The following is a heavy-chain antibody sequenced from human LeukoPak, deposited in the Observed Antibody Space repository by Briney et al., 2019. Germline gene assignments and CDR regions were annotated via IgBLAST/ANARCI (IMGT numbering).Heavy chain of an antibody. J-gene: IGHJ4*02. CDR3: ARHREPGYSSSWFDY. V-gene: IGHV4-34*01. Sequence: SETLSLTCAVYGGSFSGYYWSWIRQPPGKGLEWIGEINHSGSTNYNPSLKSRVTISVDTSKNQFSLKLSSVTAADTAVYYCARHREPGYSSSWFDYWGQGTLVTVSS. CDR2: INHSGST. D-gene: IGHD6-13*01. CDR1: GGSFSGYY.